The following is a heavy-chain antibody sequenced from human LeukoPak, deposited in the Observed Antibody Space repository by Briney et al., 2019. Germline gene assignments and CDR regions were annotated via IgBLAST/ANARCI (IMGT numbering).Heavy chain of an antibody. CDR1: GGSISSGSYY. V-gene: IGHV4-61*02. Sequence: PSETLSLTCTVSGGSISSGSYYWSWIRQPAGKGLEWIGRIYTSGSTNYNPSLKSRVTISVDTSKNQFSLKLSSVTAADTAVYYCARGAVAEGYFDYWGQGTLVTVSS. J-gene: IGHJ4*02. CDR2: IYTSGST. D-gene: IGHD6-19*01. CDR3: ARGAVAEGYFDY.